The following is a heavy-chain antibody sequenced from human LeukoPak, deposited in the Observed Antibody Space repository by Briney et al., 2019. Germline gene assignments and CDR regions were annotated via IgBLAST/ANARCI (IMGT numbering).Heavy chain of an antibody. CDR1: GYTFTSYG. V-gene: IGHV1-69*04. CDR2: IIPILGIA. J-gene: IGHJ4*02. Sequence: SVKVSCKASGYTFTSYGISWVRQAPGQGLEWMGRIIPILGIANYAQKFQGRVTITADKSTSTAYMELSSLRSEDTAVYYCARLPSRAPYYFDYWGQGTLVTVSS. CDR3: ARLPSRAPYYFDY.